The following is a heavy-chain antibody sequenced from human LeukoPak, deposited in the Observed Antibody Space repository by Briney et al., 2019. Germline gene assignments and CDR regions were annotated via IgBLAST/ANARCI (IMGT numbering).Heavy chain of an antibody. V-gene: IGHV3-30-3*01. D-gene: IGHD5-18*01. CDR1: GFTFSSYA. CDR2: ISYDGSNK. J-gene: IGHJ4*02. CDR3: ARDSGYSYASYYFDY. Sequence: GGSLRLSCAASGFTFSSYAMSWVRQAPGKGLEWVAVISYDGSNKYYADSVKGRFTISIDNSKNTLYLQMNSLRAEDTAVYYCARDSGYSYASYYFDYWGQGTLVTVSS.